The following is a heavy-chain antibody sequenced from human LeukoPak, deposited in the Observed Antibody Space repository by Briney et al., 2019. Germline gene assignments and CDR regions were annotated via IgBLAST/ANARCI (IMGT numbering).Heavy chain of an antibody. J-gene: IGHJ4*02. Sequence: PGGSLRLSCAASGFTFSSYAMSWVRQAPGKGLEWVANIKQDGSEKYYVDSVKGRFTISRDNAKNSLYLQMNSLRAEDTAVYYCARDDYVWGSYRWGQGTLVTVSS. D-gene: IGHD3-16*02. V-gene: IGHV3-7*01. CDR2: IKQDGSEK. CDR1: GFTFSSYA. CDR3: ARDDYVWGSYR.